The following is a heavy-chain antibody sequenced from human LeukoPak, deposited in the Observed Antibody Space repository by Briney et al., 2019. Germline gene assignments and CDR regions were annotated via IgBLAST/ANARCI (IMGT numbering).Heavy chain of an antibody. Sequence: GSLRLPCAASGFTFRSYEMNWVRQAPGKGLEWVSYISSSGSTIYYADSVKGRFTISRDNAKNSLYLQMNSLRAEDTAVYYCARGEVGDGDYWGQGTLVTVSS. CDR3: ARGEVGDGDY. CDR2: ISSSGSTI. CDR1: GFTFRSYE. V-gene: IGHV3-48*03. D-gene: IGHD1-26*01. J-gene: IGHJ4*02.